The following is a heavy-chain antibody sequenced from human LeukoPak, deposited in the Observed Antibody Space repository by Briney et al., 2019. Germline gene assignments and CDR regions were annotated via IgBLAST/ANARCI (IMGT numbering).Heavy chain of an antibody. CDR2: ISGSGGSS. V-gene: IGHV3-23*01. D-gene: IGHD6-13*01. CDR3: AKGAYSSSWPYGMDV. Sequence: PGGSLRLSCAASGFTFSSYAMSWVRQAPGKGLEWVSVISGSGGSSYYADSVKGRFTISRDNSKNTLYLQMNSLGAEDTAVYYCAKGAYSSSWPYGMDVWGQGTTVTVSS. CDR1: GFTFSSYA. J-gene: IGHJ6*02.